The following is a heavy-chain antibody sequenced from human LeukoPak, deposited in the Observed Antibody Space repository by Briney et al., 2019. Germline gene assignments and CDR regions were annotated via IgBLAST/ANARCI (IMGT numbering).Heavy chain of an antibody. CDR2: INPNSGGT. Sequence: ASVKVSCKASGYTFTGYYMHWARQAPGQGLEWMGWINPNSGGTNYAQKFQGRVTMTRDTSISTAYMELSRLRSDDTAVYYCAREGIAAAGTETAEYFQHWGQGTLVTVSS. D-gene: IGHD6-13*01. V-gene: IGHV1-2*02. CDR1: GYTFTGYY. J-gene: IGHJ1*01. CDR3: AREGIAAAGTETAEYFQH.